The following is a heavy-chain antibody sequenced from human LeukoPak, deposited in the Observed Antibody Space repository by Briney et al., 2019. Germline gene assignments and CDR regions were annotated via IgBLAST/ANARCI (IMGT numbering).Heavy chain of an antibody. CDR2: ISGSGGST. Sequence: GGSLRLSCVASGFTFSNYAMSWVRQAPGKGLEWVSVISGSGGSTYYADSVKGRFTISRDNSKNTLYLQMNSLRAEDTAVYYCAKDPPRGWRATLGRDYYFDYWGQGTLVTVSS. D-gene: IGHD1-26*01. V-gene: IGHV3-23*01. CDR1: GFTFSNYA. CDR3: AKDPPRGWRATLGRDYYFDY. J-gene: IGHJ4*02.